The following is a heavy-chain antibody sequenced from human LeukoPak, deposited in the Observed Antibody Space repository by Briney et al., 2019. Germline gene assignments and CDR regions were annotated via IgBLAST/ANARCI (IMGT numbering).Heavy chain of an antibody. D-gene: IGHD3-22*01. Sequence: GGSLRLSCAASGFTFSDYYMSWIRQAPGKGLEWVSYISSSGSTIYYADSVKGRFTISRDNSKNTLYLQMNSLRAEDTAEYYCAKELSSGYYGTGFDYWGQGTLVTVSS. CDR2: ISSSGSTI. CDR3: AKELSSGYYGTGFDY. CDR1: GFTFSDYY. V-gene: IGHV3-11*01. J-gene: IGHJ4*02.